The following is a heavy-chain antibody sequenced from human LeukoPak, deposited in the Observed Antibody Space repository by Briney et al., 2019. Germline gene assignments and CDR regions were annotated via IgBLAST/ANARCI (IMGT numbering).Heavy chain of an antibody. D-gene: IGHD3-10*01. CDR3: VRDNSGSVVRGVLQY. CDR2: IWYDGSNK. Sequence: GGSLRLSCAASGFTFNTYGMHWVRQAPGKGLEWVAVIWYDGSNKYYADSVKGRFTISRDNSKNTLYLQMNSLRAEDTAVYYCVRDNSGSVVRGVLQYWGQGTLVTVSS. J-gene: IGHJ4*02. V-gene: IGHV3-33*01. CDR1: GFTFNTYG.